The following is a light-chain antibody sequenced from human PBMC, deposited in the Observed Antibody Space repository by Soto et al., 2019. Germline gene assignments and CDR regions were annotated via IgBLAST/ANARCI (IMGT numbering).Light chain of an antibody. Sequence: QSALTQPASVSGSPGQSITISCTGTSSDVGSYDLVSWYQHHPGKAPKLIIYEGFKRPSGVSNRFSGSKSANTASLTISGLQVEEEAIYHGFSSAGSSTPFVSGPGTKVPVL. J-gene: IGLJ1*01. CDR3: FSSAGSSTPFV. V-gene: IGLV2-23*01. CDR2: EGF. CDR1: SSDVGSYDL.